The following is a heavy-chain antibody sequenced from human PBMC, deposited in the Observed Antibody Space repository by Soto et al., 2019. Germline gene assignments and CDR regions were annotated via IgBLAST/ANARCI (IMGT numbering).Heavy chain of an antibody. Sequence: QVQLLQSGAEVKKPGASVNVSCKASGYTGTTYDISWVRQATGQGLEWMGRISTYNGNTNYPQSLQGRLTMTTDTSTTTAYMELRSLRSDETAVYYCAGDRYHGIMVNAPNLYGMDVW. V-gene: IGHV1-18*01. CDR1: GYTGTTYD. D-gene: IGHD2-8*01. J-gene: IGHJ6*01. CDR3: AGDRYHGIMVNAPNLYGMDV. CDR2: ISTYNGNT.